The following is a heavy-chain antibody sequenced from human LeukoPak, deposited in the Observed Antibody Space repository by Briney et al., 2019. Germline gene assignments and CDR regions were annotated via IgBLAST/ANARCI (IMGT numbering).Heavy chain of an antibody. D-gene: IGHD3-22*01. V-gene: IGHV3-23*01. CDR3: AKSYYYDSTVLGDY. Sequence: GGSLRLSCEASRFTFSSYGMSWVRQAPGKGLEWVSNIGGSGGSTYYADSVKGRFTISRDNSKNTLYLQMNSQRGEDTAVYYCAKSYYYDSTVLGDYWGQGTLVTVSS. CDR2: IGGSGGST. J-gene: IGHJ4*02. CDR1: RFTFSSYG.